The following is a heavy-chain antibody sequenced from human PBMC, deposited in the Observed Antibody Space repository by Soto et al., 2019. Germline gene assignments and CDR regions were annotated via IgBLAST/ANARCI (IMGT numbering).Heavy chain of an antibody. D-gene: IGHD3-3*01. CDR1: GFTFSSYG. V-gene: IGHV3-23*01. CDR3: AKDSYYDFWSGYWFDY. Sequence: PGGSLRLSCAASGFTFSSYGMHWVRQAPGKGLEWVSAISCSGSSTYYADSVKGRFTISRDNSKNTLYLQMNSLRAEDTAVYYCAKDSYYDFWSGYWFDYWGQGTLVTVSS. CDR2: ISCSGSST. J-gene: IGHJ4*02.